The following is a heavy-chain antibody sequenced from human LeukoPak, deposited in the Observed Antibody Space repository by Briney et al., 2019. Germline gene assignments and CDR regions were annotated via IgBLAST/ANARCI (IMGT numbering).Heavy chain of an antibody. Sequence: PSETLSLTCTVSVGSISNYYWSWIRQPPGKGLEWIGYIYYSGSTNYNPSLRSRVTISVDSSKNQFSLKLSSVTAADTAVYYCARGGGWYDSWGQGTLVTVSS. V-gene: IGHV4-59*01. D-gene: IGHD4-23*01. CDR1: VGSISNYY. CDR3: ARGGGWYDS. J-gene: IGHJ5*01. CDR2: IYYSGST.